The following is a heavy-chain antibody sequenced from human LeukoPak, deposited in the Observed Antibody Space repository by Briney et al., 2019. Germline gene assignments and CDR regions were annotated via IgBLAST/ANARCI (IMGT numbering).Heavy chain of an antibody. CDR2: IRSKAYGGTT. D-gene: IGHD1-7*01. J-gene: IGHJ4*02. V-gene: IGHV3-49*03. CDR1: GFTVGDYA. CDR3: TRPPAGNYLGDFDY. Sequence: GGSLRLSCTASGFTVGDYAMSWFRQAPGKGLEWVGFIRSKAYGGTTEYAASVKGRFTVSRDDSENIAYLQMNSLKTEDTAVYYCTRPPAGNYLGDFDYWGQGTLVTVSS.